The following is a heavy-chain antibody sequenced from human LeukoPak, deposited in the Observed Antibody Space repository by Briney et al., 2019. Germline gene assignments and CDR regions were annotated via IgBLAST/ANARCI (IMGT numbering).Heavy chain of an antibody. CDR2: ISSSSSYI. D-gene: IGHD4-17*01. CDR3: ARDGAYGEVVG. CDR1: GFTFSIYS. J-gene: IGHJ4*02. Sequence: VGSLRLSCAASGFTFSIYSMNWVRQAPGKGLEWGSSISSSSSYIYYADSVKGRFTISRDNAKNSLYLQMNSLRAEDTAVYYCARDGAYGEVVGWGQGTLVTVSS. V-gene: IGHV3-21*01.